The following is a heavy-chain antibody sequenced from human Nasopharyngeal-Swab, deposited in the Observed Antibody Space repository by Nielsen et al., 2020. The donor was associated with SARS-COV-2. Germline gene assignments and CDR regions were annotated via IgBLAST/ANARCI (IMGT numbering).Heavy chain of an antibody. J-gene: IGHJ5*02. Sequence: VRQAPGKGLGWVSAISGSGGSTYYADSVKGRFTISRDNSKNTLYLQMNSLRAEDTAVYYCAKVRFLEWLLRFDPWGQGTLVTVSS. CDR3: AKVRFLEWLLRFDP. CDR2: ISGSGGST. D-gene: IGHD3-3*01. V-gene: IGHV3-23*01.